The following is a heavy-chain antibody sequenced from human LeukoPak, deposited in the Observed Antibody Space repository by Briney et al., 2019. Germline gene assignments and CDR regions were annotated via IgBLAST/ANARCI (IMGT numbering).Heavy chain of an antibody. CDR1: GFTFSSYW. V-gene: IGHV3-7*01. J-gene: IGHJ6*02. CDR2: IKQDGSEK. D-gene: IGHD2-2*01. CDR3: ARDIVVVPAAKIYYYYGMDV. Sequence: GGSLRLSCAASGFTFSSYWMSWVRQAPGKGLEWVANIKQDGSEKYYVDSVKGRFTISRDNAKNSLYLQMNSLRAEDTAVYYCARDIVVVPAAKIYYYYGMDVWGQGTTVTVSS.